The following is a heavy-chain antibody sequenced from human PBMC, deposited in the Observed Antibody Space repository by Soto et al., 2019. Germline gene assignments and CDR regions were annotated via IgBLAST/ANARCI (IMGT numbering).Heavy chain of an antibody. J-gene: IGHJ5*02. V-gene: IGHV3-48*02. CDR3: AREGDRRNLLAFPGRRSSDP. Sequence: PVGSLRLACAASGFTFSSDSMNWVRQAPGKGLEWVSYISSSSSTIYYADSVKGRFTISRDNAKNSLYLQMNSLRDEDTAVYFCAREGDRRNLLAFPGRRSSDP. CDR2: ISSSSSTI. CDR1: GFTFSSDS. D-gene: IGHD2-15*01.